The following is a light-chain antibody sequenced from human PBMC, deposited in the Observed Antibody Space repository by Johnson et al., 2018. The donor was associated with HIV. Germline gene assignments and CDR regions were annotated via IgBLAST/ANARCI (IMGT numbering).Light chain of an antibody. V-gene: IGLV1-51*01. CDR2: DND. CDR1: SSNIGNNY. J-gene: IGLJ1*01. CDR3: ATWDSSLRSGF. Sequence: QSVLTQPPSVSAAPGQKVTISCSGTSSNIGNNYVSWYQQLPGLAPKLLIYDNDKRPSGIPDRFSGSKSGTSATLGITGLQTGDEADYCCATWDSSLRSGFFGTGTKVTVL.